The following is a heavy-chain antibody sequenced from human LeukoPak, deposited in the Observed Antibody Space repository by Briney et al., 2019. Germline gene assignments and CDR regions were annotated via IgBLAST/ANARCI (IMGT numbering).Heavy chain of an antibody. CDR1: GFTISDYY. V-gene: IGHV3-11*01. D-gene: IGHD1-26*01. J-gene: IGHJ4*02. CDR2: ISSSGSTI. Sequence: GGSLRLSCAASGFTISDYYMSWIRQAPGKGLEWVSYISSSGSTIYYADSVKGRFTISRDNAKNSLYLQMNSLRAEDTAVYYCASPRYSGSYRIDYWGQGTLVTVSS. CDR3: ASPRYSGSYRIDY.